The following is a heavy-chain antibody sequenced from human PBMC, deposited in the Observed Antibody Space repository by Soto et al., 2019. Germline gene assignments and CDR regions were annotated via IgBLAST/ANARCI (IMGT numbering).Heavy chain of an antibody. V-gene: IGHV3-30*03. CDR2: ISYDGSNK. CDR1: RFTFSSYG. J-gene: IGHJ4*02. Sequence: QVQLVESGGGVVQPGRSLRLSCAASRFTFSSYGMHWVRQAPGKGLEWVAVISYDGSNKYYADSVKGRFTISRDNSKNTLYLQMNSLRAEDTAVYYCASGAFYDFWSGYYWGQGTLVTVSS. D-gene: IGHD3-3*01. CDR3: ASGAFYDFWSGYY.